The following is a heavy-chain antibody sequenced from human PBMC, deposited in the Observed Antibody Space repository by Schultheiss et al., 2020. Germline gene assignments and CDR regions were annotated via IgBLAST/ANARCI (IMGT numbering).Heavy chain of an antibody. CDR2: ISSSSSYI. J-gene: IGHJ5*02. CDR1: RFTFSSYS. V-gene: IGHV3-21*01. D-gene: IGHD3-10*01. Sequence: GESLKISCAASRFTFSSYSMNWVRQAPGKGLEWVSSISSSSSYIYYADSVKGRFTISRDNAKNSLYLQMNSLRAEDTAVYYCATSYYYGSGKFDPWGQGTLVTVSS. CDR3: ATSYYYGSGKFDP.